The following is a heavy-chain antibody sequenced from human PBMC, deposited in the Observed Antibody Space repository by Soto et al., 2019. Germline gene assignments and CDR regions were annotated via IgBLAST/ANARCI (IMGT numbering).Heavy chain of an antibody. CDR3: ARGKGMEENYFYYGLDI. Sequence: GASVKVSCKASGYTFSTYAMHWVRQAPGQSLEWMGWLNGGTGQTRYSQKFQDRVIITRDTSASTGYMELSSLTSEDTAAYYCARGKGMEENYFYYGLDIWGQGTTVTVS. CDR1: GYTFSTYA. D-gene: IGHD1-1*01. J-gene: IGHJ6*02. V-gene: IGHV1-3*01. CDR2: LNGGTGQT.